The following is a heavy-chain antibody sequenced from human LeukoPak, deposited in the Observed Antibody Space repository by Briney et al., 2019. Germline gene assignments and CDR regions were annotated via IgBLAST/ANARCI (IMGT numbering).Heavy chain of an antibody. J-gene: IGHJ4*02. D-gene: IGHD5-18*01. V-gene: IGHV4-39*01. CDR2: IYYSKNT. CDR3: VSPRGFSYGYFDY. CDR1: GGSISSSDYY. Sequence: SETLSLTCTVSGGSISSSDYYWGWTRQPPGKGLEWIGSIYYSKNTYYNPSLKSRVTISADTSKNQFSLTLGSVSATDTAVYYCVSPRGFSYGYFDYWGQGTLVTVSS.